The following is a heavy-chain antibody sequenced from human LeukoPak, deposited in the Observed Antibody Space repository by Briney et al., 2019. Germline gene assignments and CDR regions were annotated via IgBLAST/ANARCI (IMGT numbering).Heavy chain of an antibody. J-gene: IGHJ4*02. CDR2: IYNGCTT. Sequence: GGSLRLSCAASGFTVSSNYMSWVRHAPAQGLERVSVIYNGCTTFYADSVKGRFTISRDNSKNTLYLQMNSLRAEDTAVYYCARGAPYYHLDYWGQGTLVTVSS. CDR1: GFTVSSNY. D-gene: IGHD3-10*01. CDR3: ARGAPYYHLDY. V-gene: IGHV3-66*01.